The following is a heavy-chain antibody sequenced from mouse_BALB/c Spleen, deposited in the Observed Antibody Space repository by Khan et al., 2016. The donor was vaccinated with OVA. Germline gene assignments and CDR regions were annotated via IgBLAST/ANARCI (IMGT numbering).Heavy chain of an antibody. CDR1: GYTLTSYY. D-gene: IGHD1-1*01. J-gene: IGHJ2*01. CDR2: ICPVDGST. V-gene: IGHV1S56*01. CDR3: ARGYYGYLDY. Sequence: QVQLKQSGPELVRPGASVKMSCKASGYTLTSYYIHWVKQRPGQGLEWIGWICPVDGSTKYNEKFKGKSTLTADKSSSTAYMLFSSLTSEDSAIYFCARGYYGYLDYWGQGTTLTVSS.